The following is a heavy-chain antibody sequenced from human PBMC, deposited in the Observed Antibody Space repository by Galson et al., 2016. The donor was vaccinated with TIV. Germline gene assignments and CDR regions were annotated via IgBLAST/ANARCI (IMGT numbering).Heavy chain of an antibody. Sequence: SLRLSCAASGFIFSDYDMHWVRQAPGKGLEWVAVISYDGNNKFFGASVKGRFTISRDNSKNMLYLQLNSLRPEDTALYCCAKYRGAKGCTTTSCYVMDVWGQGTTVTVTS. CDR1: GFIFSDYD. J-gene: IGHJ6*02. V-gene: IGHV3-30*18. CDR2: ISYDGNNK. CDR3: AKYRGAKGCTTTSCYVMDV. D-gene: IGHD2-2*01.